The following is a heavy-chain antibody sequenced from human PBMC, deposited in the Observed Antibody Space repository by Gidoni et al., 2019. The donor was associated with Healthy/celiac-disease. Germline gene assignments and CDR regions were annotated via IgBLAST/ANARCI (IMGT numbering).Heavy chain of an antibody. D-gene: IGHD3-16*02. CDR2: INHSGST. CDR1: GGSFSGYY. V-gene: IGHV4-34*01. CDR3: ARVGSFGGVIALFDY. J-gene: IGHJ4*02. Sequence: QVQLQQWGAGLLKPSETLSLTCAVYGGSFSGYYWSWIRQPPGKGLEWIGEINHSGSTNYTPSLKSRVTISVDTSKNQFSLKLSSVTAADTAVYYCARVGSFGGVIALFDYWGQGTLVTVSS.